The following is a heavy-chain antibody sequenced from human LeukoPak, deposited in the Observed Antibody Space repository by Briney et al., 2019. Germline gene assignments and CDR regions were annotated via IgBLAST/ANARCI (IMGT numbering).Heavy chain of an antibody. D-gene: IGHD5-12*01. CDR1: GGTFISCA. CDR2: ITPILGTV. CDR3: AQLPATMHAVGYYFDY. V-gene: IGHV1-69*04. J-gene: IGHJ4*02. Sequence: ASVKVSCKTSGGTFISCAISWVRQAPGQGLEWMGRITPILGTVNYAQKFQGRVTFDADKSTRTAYMELSSLTSEDTAVYFCAQLPATMHAVGYYFDYWGQGTLVTVSS.